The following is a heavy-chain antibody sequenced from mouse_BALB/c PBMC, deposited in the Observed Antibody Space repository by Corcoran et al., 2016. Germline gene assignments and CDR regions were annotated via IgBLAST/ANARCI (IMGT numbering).Heavy chain of an antibody. CDR3: SNWDWYFDV. CDR2: IDPANGNT. CDR1: GFNIKDTY. D-gene: IGHD4-1*01. Sequence: EVQLQQSGAELVKPGASVKLSCTASGFNIKDTYMHWVKQRPEQGLEWIGRIDPANGNTKYDPKFQGKATITADTSSNTAYLQLSSLTSEDTAVYYCSNWDWYFDVGGAGTTFTVSS. J-gene: IGHJ1*01. V-gene: IGHV14-3*02.